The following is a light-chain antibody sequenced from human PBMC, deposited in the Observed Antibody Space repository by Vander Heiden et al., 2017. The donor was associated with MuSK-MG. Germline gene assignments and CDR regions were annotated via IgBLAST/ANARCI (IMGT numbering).Light chain of an antibody. CDR1: KLGDKY. CDR3: QAWDSSTVV. Sequence: SYELPQPPSVSVSPGQTASITCSGDKLGDKYACWYQQKPGQSPVLVIYQNSKRPAGSPERFAGSNSGNTATLTISGTQAMDEADYYCQAWDSSTVVFGGGTKLTVL. CDR2: QNS. V-gene: IGLV3-1*01. J-gene: IGLJ2*01.